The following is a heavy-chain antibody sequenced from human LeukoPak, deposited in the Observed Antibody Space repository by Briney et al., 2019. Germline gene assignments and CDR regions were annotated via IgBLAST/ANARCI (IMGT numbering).Heavy chain of an antibody. D-gene: IGHD5-18*01. CDR1: GFTFSSYE. Sequence: GGSLRLSCAASGFTFSSYEMNWVRQAPGKGLEWVSYISSSGSTIYYADSVKGRFTISRDNAKNSLYLQMNSLRAEDTAVYYCARNSDEYSYGDDAFDIWGQGTMVTVSS. CDR3: ARNSDEYSYGDDAFDI. CDR2: ISSSGSTI. J-gene: IGHJ3*02. V-gene: IGHV3-48*03.